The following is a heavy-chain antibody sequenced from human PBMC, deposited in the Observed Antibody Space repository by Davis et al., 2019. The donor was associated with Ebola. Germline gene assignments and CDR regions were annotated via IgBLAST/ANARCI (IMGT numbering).Heavy chain of an antibody. V-gene: IGHV4-39*07. Sequence: SETLSLTCTVSGGSISSSSYYWGWIRQPPGKGLEWIGSIYYSGSTHYNPSLKSRVTISVDTSKNQFSLKLSSVTAADTAVYYCAKDYFDYWGQGTLVTVSS. CDR3: AKDYFDY. J-gene: IGHJ4*02. CDR1: GGSISSSSYY. CDR2: IYYSGST.